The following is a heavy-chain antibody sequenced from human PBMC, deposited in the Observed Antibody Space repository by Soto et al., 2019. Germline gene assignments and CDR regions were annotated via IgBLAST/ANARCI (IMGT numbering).Heavy chain of an antibody. CDR2: ISESGDST. Sequence: EVQLLDSGGRLVQPGASLRLSCAASGFTFSSYAMSWVRQAPGKGLEWVSSISESGDSTSYAESVRGRFTISREDSKNTLYLQMNSLRAEDTAVYSCAKSRIQRCTQGLYYNWGQGTLVTVSS. CDR3: AKSRIQRCTQGLYYN. D-gene: IGHD5-18*01. V-gene: IGHV3-23*01. CDR1: GFTFSSYA. J-gene: IGHJ4*02.